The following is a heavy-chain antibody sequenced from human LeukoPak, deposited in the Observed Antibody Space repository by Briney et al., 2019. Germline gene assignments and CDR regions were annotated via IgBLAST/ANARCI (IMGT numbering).Heavy chain of an antibody. CDR2: IYYSGST. D-gene: IGHD6-13*01. J-gene: IGHJ6*03. V-gene: IGHV4-59*12. CDR3: ARAQPAQLVPAVYYYYYYMDV. CDR1: GGAISSYY. Sequence: SETLSLTCTVSGGAISSYYWSWIRQPPGKGLEWIGSIYYSGSTYYNPSLKSRVTISVDTSKNQFSLKLSSVTAADTAVYYCARAQPAQLVPAVYYYYYYMDVWGKGTTVTVSS.